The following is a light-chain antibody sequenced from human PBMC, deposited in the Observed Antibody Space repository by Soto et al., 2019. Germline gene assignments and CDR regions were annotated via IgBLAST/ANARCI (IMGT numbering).Light chain of an antibody. CDR3: TSGAASNHVV. V-gene: IGLV2-8*01. CDR2: DVT. CDR1: SRDVGASAF. J-gene: IGLJ3*02. Sequence: QSVLTQPPSASGSPGQAVTISCSGTSRDVGASAFVAWYKRHPVTVPKLLIYDVTKRTSGVPDRFSASKSANTASLTVSGLQAEDEADYYCTSGAASNHVVFGGGTKLTLL.